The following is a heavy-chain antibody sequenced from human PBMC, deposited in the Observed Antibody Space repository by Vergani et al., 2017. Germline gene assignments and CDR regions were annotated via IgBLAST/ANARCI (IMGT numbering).Heavy chain of an antibody. CDR2: ISGSGGST. CDR1: GFTFSSYA. Sequence: EVQLLESGGGLVQPGGSLRLSCAASGFTFSSYAMSWVRQAPGKGLEWVSAISGSGGSTYYADSVKGRFTISREDSKNTLYLQMNSLKTDDTAVYYCTTDNQQSSLGHCSVTSCYVSVFDILGQGTVVTVSS. D-gene: IGHD2-15*01. J-gene: IGHJ3*02. CDR3: TTDNQQSSLGHCSVTSCYVSVFDI. V-gene: IGHV3-23*01.